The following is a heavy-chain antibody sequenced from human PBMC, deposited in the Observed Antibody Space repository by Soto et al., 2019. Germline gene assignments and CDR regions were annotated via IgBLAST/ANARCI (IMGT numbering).Heavy chain of an antibody. D-gene: IGHD2-15*01. Sequence: DVQLLESGGGLVQPEGSLRLSCAASGFTFSSYAMGWVRQGPGKGLELVAVVSIGGSTHYADSVRGRFTISGDNSKNTLSLQLNSLTAGDTAVYFCAKRRGAGGHSAYWAQGALVTVSS. CDR2: VSIGGST. CDR1: GFTFSSYA. V-gene: IGHV3-23*01. CDR3: AKRRGAGGHSAY. J-gene: IGHJ4*02.